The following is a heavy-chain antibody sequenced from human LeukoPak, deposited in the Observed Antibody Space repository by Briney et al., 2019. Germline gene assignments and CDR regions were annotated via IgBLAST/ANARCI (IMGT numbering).Heavy chain of an antibody. CDR2: ISGSGANT. CDR3: AKDDTWIQLWYDY. V-gene: IGHV3-23*01. CDR1: GFTFSTYV. D-gene: IGHD5-18*01. J-gene: IGHJ4*02. Sequence: PGGSLRLSCAASGFTFSTYVMTWVRQVPGKGLEWVSAISGSGANTYYAGSVKGRFTISRDNSKNTLYLQMSSLSPEDTAVYYCAKDDTWIQLWYDYWGQGTLVTVSS.